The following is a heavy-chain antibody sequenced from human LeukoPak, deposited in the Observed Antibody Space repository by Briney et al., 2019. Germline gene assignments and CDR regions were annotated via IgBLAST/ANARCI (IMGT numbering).Heavy chain of an antibody. CDR2: IHTSGRT. J-gene: IGHJ5*02. CDR1: GGSISSYY. CDR3: ARDSDSRYGGWFDP. V-gene: IGHV4-4*07. Sequence: TTSETLSLTCTVSGGSISSYYWSWLRQPPGKGLEWIWRIHTSGRTNYNPSLKSRVTISVDTSKNQFSLKLSSVTAADTAVYYCARDSDSRYGGWFDPWGQGTLVTVSS. D-gene: IGHD4-23*01.